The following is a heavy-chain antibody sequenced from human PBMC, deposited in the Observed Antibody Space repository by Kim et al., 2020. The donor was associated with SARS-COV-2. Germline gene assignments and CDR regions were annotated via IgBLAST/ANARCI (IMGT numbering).Heavy chain of an antibody. CDR2: INPNSGGT. V-gene: IGHV1-2*02. CDR3: ARVRYCSGGSCYSSLYGMDV. Sequence: ASVKVSCKASGYTFTGHYMHWVRQAPGQGLEWMGWINPNSGGTNYAQKFQGRVTMTRDTSISTAYMELSRLRSDDTAVYYCARVRYCSGGSCYSSLYGMDVWGQGTTVTVSS. CDR1: GYTFTGHY. J-gene: IGHJ6*02. D-gene: IGHD2-15*01.